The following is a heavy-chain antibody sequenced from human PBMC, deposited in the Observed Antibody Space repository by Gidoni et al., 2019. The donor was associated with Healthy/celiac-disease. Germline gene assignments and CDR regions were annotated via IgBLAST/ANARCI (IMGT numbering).Heavy chain of an antibody. CDR2: ISYDGSNK. Sequence: QVQLVESGGGVVQPGRSLRLSCAASGFTFSRYSMHWVRQAPGKGLERVAVISYDGSNKYYADSVKGRFTISRDNSKNTLYLQMNSLRAEDTAVYYCAKDRLCGGDCYTPPQGYYYYGMDVWGQGTTVTVSS. D-gene: IGHD2-21*02. CDR1: GFTFSRYS. CDR3: AKDRLCGGDCYTPPQGYYYYGMDV. J-gene: IGHJ6*02. V-gene: IGHV3-30*18.